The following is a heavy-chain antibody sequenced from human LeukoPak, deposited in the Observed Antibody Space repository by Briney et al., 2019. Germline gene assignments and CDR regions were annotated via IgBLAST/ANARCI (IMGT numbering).Heavy chain of an antibody. Sequence: ASVTVSCKVSGYTLTELSMHWVRQAPGKGLEWMGGFDPEDGETIYAQKFQGRVTMNEDTSTDTAYMELSSLRSEDTAVYYCATVGQWLVNDYWGQGTLVTVSS. CDR3: ATVGQWLVNDY. J-gene: IGHJ4*02. V-gene: IGHV1-24*01. CDR1: GYTLTELS. CDR2: FDPEDGET. D-gene: IGHD6-19*01.